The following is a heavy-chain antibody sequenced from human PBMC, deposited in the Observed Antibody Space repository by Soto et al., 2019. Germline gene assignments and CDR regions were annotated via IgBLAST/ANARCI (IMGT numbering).Heavy chain of an antibody. CDR1: GDSVSSNSAA. Sequence: PSQTLSLTCAISGDSVSSNSAAWNWIRQSPSRGLEWLGRTYYRSKWYNDYAVSVKSRITINPDTSKNQFSLQLNSVTPEDTAVYYCARVEGYSSGWYENWFDPRGQGTLVTVSS. CDR3: ARVEGYSSGWYENWFDP. D-gene: IGHD6-19*01. V-gene: IGHV6-1*01. CDR2: TYYRSKWYN. J-gene: IGHJ5*02.